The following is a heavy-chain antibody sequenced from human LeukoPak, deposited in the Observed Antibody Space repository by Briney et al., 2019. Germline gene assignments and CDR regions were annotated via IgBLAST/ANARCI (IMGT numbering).Heavy chain of an antibody. CDR2: INPNTGGT. J-gene: IGHJ5*02. D-gene: IGHD2-2*01. CDR3: ARLVVVPTARWFDP. V-gene: IGHV1-2*02. Sequence: ASVKVSCKASVDTFTAYYIHWVRQAPGQGLEWMGWINPNTGGTNYAQKFQGRVTMTRDTSISTASMELSRLRSDDTAVYYCARLVVVPTARWFDPWGQGTLVTVSS. CDR1: VDTFTAYY.